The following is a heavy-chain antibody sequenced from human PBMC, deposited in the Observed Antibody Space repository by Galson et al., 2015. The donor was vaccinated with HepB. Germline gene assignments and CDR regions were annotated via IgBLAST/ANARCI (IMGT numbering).Heavy chain of an antibody. CDR1: GYTFTTYS. Sequence: SVKVSCKAPGYTFTTYSISWVRQAPGQGLEWMGWISPYDGNTNYAQNLQGRVTMTTDTSKSTVYMEVRSLKFDDTAVYYCARLGVAAGFLAYWGLGTLVTVSS. CDR3: ARLGVAAGFLAY. D-gene: IGHD2-2*01. V-gene: IGHV1-18*01. J-gene: IGHJ4*02. CDR2: ISPYDGNT.